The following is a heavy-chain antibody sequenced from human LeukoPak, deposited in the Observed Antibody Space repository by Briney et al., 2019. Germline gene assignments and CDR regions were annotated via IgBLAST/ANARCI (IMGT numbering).Heavy chain of an antibody. CDR3: ARVGAAAGDNWFDP. D-gene: IGHD6-13*01. V-gene: IGHV4-30-4*01. Sequence: SESLSLTCTVSGGSISSGDYYWSWIRQPPGKGLEWIGYIYYSGSTYYNPSLKSRVTISVDTSKNQFSLKLSSVTAADTAVYYCARVGAAAGDNWFDPWGQGTLVTVSS. J-gene: IGHJ5*02. CDR2: IYYSGST. CDR1: GGSISSGDYY.